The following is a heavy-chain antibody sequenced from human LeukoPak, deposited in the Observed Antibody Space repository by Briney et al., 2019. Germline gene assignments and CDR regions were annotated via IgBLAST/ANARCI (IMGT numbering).Heavy chain of an antibody. Sequence: ASVKVSCKASGTTFSSYAINWVRQAPGQGLEWMGGIIPIFGTANYAQKFQGRVTITADESTSTVYMELSSLRSEDTAVYYCARMSGYCSGGSCYGNNWFDPWGQGTLVTVSS. CDR1: GTTFSSYA. CDR2: IIPIFGTA. V-gene: IGHV1-69*13. D-gene: IGHD2-15*01. CDR3: ARMSGYCSGGSCYGNNWFDP. J-gene: IGHJ5*02.